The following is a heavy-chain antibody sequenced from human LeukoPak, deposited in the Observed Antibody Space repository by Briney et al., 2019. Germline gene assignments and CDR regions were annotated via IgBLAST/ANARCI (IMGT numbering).Heavy chain of an antibody. Sequence: GGSLRLSCRTSGFSFSEYATNWVRQAPGKGLEWVSGISRGGRDRYYADSVKGRFTIYSDNSDNTLYLQMNRLRGEDTAVYYCAKDRWLNIERRPMDYWGQGTLVTVSS. CDR1: GFSFSEYA. CDR2: ISRGGRDR. D-gene: IGHD5-12*01. CDR3: AKDRWLNIERRPMDY. V-gene: IGHV3-23*01. J-gene: IGHJ4*02.